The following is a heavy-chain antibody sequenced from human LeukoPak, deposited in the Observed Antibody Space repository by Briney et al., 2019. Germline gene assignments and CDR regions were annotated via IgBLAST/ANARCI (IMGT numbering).Heavy chain of an antibody. CDR1: GGSISSYY. Sequence: SETLSLTCTVSGGSISSYYWSWIRQPPGKGLEWIGYIYYSGSTNYNPSLKSRVTISVDTSKNQFSLKLSSVTAADTAVYYCARDKGYCSGGSCSSAVSYGMDVWGQGTTVTVSS. J-gene: IGHJ6*02. V-gene: IGHV4-59*01. CDR3: ARDKGYCSGGSCSSAVSYGMDV. D-gene: IGHD2-15*01. CDR2: IYYSGST.